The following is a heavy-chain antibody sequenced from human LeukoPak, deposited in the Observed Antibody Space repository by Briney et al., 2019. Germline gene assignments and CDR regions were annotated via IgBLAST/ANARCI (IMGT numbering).Heavy chain of an antibody. CDR1: GFTFSSYA. J-gene: IGHJ4*02. Sequence: PGRSLRLSCAASGFTFSSYAMHWVRQAPGKGLEWVAVISYDGSNKYYADSVKGRFTISRDNSKNTLYLQMNSLRAEDTAVYYCARDPHFVYYYDSSGYYHPDYWGQGTLVTVSS. CDR2: ISYDGSNK. V-gene: IGHV3-30*04. D-gene: IGHD3-22*01. CDR3: ARDPHFVYYYDSSGYYHPDY.